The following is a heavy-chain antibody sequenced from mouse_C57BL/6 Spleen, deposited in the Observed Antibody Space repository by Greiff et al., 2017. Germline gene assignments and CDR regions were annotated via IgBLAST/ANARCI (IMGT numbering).Heavy chain of an antibody. CDR1: GFTFSDYY. J-gene: IGHJ3*01. V-gene: IGHV5-12*01. Sequence: EVQRVESGGGLVQPGGSLKLSCAASGFTFSDYYMYWVRQTPEKRLEWVAYISNGGGSTYYPDTVKGRFTISRDNAKNTLYLQMSRLKSEDTAMYYCARRDLLWSFAYWGQGTLVTVSA. D-gene: IGHD2-1*01. CDR3: ARRDLLWSFAY. CDR2: ISNGGGST.